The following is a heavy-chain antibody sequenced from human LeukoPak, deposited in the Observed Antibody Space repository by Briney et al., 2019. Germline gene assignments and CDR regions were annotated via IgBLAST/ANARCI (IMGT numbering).Heavy chain of an antibody. CDR1: GFTFSSYS. J-gene: IGHJ4*02. CDR2: ISSSSSYI. V-gene: IGHV3-21*01. CDR3: VGVVRGAPLRLDY. Sequence: AGGSLRLSCAASGFTFSSYSMNWVRQAPGKGLEWVSSISSSSSYIYYADSVKGRFTISRDNAKNSLYLQMNSLRAEDTAVYYCVGVVRGAPLRLDYWGQGTLVTVSS. D-gene: IGHD3-10*01.